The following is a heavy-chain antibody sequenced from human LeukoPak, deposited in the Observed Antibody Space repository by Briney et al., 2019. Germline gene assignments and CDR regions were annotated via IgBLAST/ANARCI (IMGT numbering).Heavy chain of an antibody. V-gene: IGHV4-59*01. CDR1: GGSISNYY. J-gene: IGHJ4*02. CDR3: AGAPRGSYRYYFDY. D-gene: IGHD1-26*01. Sequence: PSETLSLTCTVSGGSISNYYWSWIRQPPGKGLQWIGYIYYSGSTNYNPSPKSRVTISVATSKNQFSLNLTSMTAADTAVYYFAGAPRGSYRYYFDYWGQGTLVTVSS. CDR2: IYYSGST.